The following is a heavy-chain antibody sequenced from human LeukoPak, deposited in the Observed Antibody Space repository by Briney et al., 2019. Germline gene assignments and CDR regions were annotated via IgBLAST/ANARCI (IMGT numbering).Heavy chain of an antibody. CDR2: IYYSGST. V-gene: IGHV4-59*01. Sequence: PSETLSLTCTVSGRSISSYYWSWIRQPQGKGLEWIGYIYYSGSTNYNPSLKSRVTISVDTSKNQFSLKLSSVTAADTAVYYCARIASTYQLLYYFDYWGQGTLVTVSS. D-gene: IGHD2-2*01. CDR3: ARIASTYQLLYYFDY. J-gene: IGHJ4*02. CDR1: GRSISSYY.